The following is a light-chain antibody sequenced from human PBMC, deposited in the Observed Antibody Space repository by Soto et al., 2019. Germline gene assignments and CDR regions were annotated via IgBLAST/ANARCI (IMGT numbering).Light chain of an antibody. CDR1: SGHSSYA. CDR2: LNTDGSH. Sequence: QPVLTQSPSASASLGASVKLTCTLSSGHSSYAIAWHQQQPEKGPRYLTKLNTDGSHSKGDGIPDRFSGSTSGAECYLTISSLQSEDEADYYCQTWGTGIGVFGGGTKLTVL. CDR3: QTWGTGIGV. V-gene: IGLV4-69*01. J-gene: IGLJ2*01.